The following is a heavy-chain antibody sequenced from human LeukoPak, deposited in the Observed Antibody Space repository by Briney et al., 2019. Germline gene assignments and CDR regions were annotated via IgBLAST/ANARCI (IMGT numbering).Heavy chain of an antibody. CDR2: INWNGGST. V-gene: IGHV3-20*04. CDR1: GFTFDDYG. CDR3: ARVRSPTDSSGSFDY. J-gene: IGHJ4*02. Sequence: GGSLRLSCAASGFTFDDYGMSWVRQAPGKGLEWVSGINWNGGSTGYADSVKGRFTISRDNAKNSLYLQMNSLRAEDTALYYCARVRSPTDSSGSFDYWGQGTLVTVSS. D-gene: IGHD3-22*01.